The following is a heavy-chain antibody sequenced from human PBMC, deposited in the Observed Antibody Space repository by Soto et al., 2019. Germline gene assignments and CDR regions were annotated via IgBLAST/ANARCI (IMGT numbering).Heavy chain of an antibody. CDR3: ARGRLYYDFWSGYRPYYFDY. V-gene: IGHV4-34*01. D-gene: IGHD3-3*01. CDR1: GGSFSGYY. CDR2: INHSGST. J-gene: IGHJ4*02. Sequence: AETLSLTCAVYGGSFSGYYWSWVRQPPGKGLEWIGEINHSGSTNYNPSLKSRVTISVDTSKNQFSLKLSSVTAADTAVYYCARGRLYYDFWSGYRPYYFDYWGQGTLVTVSS.